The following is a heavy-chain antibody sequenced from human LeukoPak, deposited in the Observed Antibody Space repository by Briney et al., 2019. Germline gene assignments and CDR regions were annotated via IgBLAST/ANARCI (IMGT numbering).Heavy chain of an antibody. CDR1: GYTLTELS. CDR2: FDPEDGET. V-gene: IGHV1-24*01. Sequence: ASVKVSCKVSGYTLTELSMHWVRQAPGKGLEWMGGFDPEDGETIYAQKFQGRVTMTEDTSTDTAYMELSSLRSEDTAVYYCATPNVVVIAIRAFDIWGQGTMVTVSS. J-gene: IGHJ3*02. D-gene: IGHD2-21*01. CDR3: ATPNVVVIAIRAFDI.